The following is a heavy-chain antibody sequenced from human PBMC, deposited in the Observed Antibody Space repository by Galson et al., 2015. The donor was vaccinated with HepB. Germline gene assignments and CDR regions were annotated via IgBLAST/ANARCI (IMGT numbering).Heavy chain of an antibody. V-gene: IGHV3-7*03. CDR1: GFTFSSYW. D-gene: IGHD3-22*01. J-gene: IGHJ1*01. CDR2: IKQDGSEK. CDR3: AREAELNYYDSSGYSEYFQH. Sequence: SLRLSCAASGFTFSSYWMSWVRQAPGKGLEWVANIKQDGSEKYYVDSVKGRFTISRDNAKNSLYLQMNSLRAEDTAVYYCAREAELNYYDSSGYSEYFQHWGQGTLVTVSS.